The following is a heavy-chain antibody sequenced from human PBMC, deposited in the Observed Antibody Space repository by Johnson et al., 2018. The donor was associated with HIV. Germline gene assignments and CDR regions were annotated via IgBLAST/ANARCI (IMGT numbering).Heavy chain of an antibody. CDR2: IRYDGSHK. CDR3: AKDSKRELLQGKDAFDF. D-gene: IGHD3-10*01. V-gene: IGHV3-30*02. Sequence: VQLVESGGGVVQPGGSLRLSCAASGFTFSSYGMHWVRQAPGKGLEWVAFIRYDGSHKDYVDSVKGRFTISRDNSKNTLSLQMNILRAEDTAVYYCAKDSKRELLQGKDAFDFWGQGTMVIVS. J-gene: IGHJ3*01. CDR1: GFTFSSYG.